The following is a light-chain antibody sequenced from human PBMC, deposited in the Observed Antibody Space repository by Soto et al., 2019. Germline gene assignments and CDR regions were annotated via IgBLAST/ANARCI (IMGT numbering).Light chain of an antibody. Sequence: DIQMTQYPSSLSASVGDRVTITCRASQTISTYLNWYQQKPGKAPRLLIYDASSLLSGVPSRFSGSGSGTDFTLTIASLQPEDFSTYYCQQSDSTPYTFGQGTNVDIK. CDR1: QTISTY. CDR3: QQSDSTPYT. CDR2: DAS. V-gene: IGKV1-39*01. J-gene: IGKJ2*01.